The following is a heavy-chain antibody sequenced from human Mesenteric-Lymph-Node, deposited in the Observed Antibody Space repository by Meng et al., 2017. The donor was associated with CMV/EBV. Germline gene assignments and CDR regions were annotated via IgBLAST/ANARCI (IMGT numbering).Heavy chain of an antibody. D-gene: IGHD6-6*01. CDR2: INLNSGGT. CDR3: ARDRVGSYSSFPDY. Sequence: ASVKVSCKASGYTFTDYYMHWVRQAPGQGLEWMGWINLNSGGTNYAQKFQGRVTMTRDTSISTAYMELSGLRSDDTAVYYCARDRVGSYSSFPDYWGQGTLVTVSS. V-gene: IGHV1-2*02. CDR1: GYTFTDYY. J-gene: IGHJ4*02.